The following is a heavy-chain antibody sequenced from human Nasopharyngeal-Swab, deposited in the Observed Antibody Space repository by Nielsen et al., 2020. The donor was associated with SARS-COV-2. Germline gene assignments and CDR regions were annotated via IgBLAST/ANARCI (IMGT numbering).Heavy chain of an antibody. Sequence: SETLSLTCTVSCGSISSYYWSWIRQPPGKGLEWIGYIYYSGSTNYNPSLKSRVTISVDTSKNQFSLKLSSVTAADTAVYYCARSKAAHNWFDPWGQGTLVTVSS. CDR2: IYYSGST. D-gene: IGHD6-6*01. V-gene: IGHV4-59*01. CDR1: CGSISSYY. J-gene: IGHJ5*02. CDR3: ARSKAAHNWFDP.